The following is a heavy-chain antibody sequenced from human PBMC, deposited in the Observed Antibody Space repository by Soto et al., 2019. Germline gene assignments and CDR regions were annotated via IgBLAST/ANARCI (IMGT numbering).Heavy chain of an antibody. CDR2: ISSDGHHQ. Sequence: QVQLMEWGGGEVQPGGSLRVSCATSGFTFNDYAMYWVRQAPGQGLEWVAMISSDGHHQFYVDNLRGRFTVSRDNSKNTLFLQMNSLRPEDTAVYYCSRGTYYPQSSGLHADYWGPGTVVTVSS. D-gene: IGHD3-22*01. CDR3: SRGTYYPQSSGLHADY. V-gene: IGHV3-30*03. J-gene: IGHJ4*02. CDR1: GFTFNDYA.